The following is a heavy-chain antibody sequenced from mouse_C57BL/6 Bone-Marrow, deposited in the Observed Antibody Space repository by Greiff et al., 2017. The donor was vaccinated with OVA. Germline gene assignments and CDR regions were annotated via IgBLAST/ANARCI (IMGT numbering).Heavy chain of an antibody. J-gene: IGHJ4*01. V-gene: IGHV7-3*01. CDR2: IRNKANGYTT. Sequence: EVQVVESGGGLVQPGGSLSLSCAASGFTFTDYYMSWVRQPPGKALEWLGFIRNKANGYTTEYSASVKGRFTISRDNSQSILYLHMNALRAEDSATYYCARYTAQTMDYWGQGTSVTVSS. CDR1: GFTFTDYY. CDR3: ARYTAQTMDY. D-gene: IGHD3-2*02.